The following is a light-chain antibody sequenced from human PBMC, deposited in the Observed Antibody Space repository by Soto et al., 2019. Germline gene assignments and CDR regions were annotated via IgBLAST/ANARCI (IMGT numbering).Light chain of an antibody. CDR2: EVT. CDR3: SSYEGSKNPHV. Sequence: QSVLPKPPSASAPPVHAFTISCTGTSGDIGGYDYVSWYQQHPGKAPKLMIYEVTKRPLGVPDRFSGSKSGNTASLTVSGLQAEDEADYYCSSYEGSKNPHVFGTGTKVTVL. V-gene: IGLV2-8*01. CDR1: SGDIGGYDY. J-gene: IGLJ1*01.